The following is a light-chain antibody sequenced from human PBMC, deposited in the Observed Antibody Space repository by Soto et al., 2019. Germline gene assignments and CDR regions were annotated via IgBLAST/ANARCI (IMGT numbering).Light chain of an antibody. V-gene: IGLV1-47*02. CDR3: ISYRGSDTSYV. Sequence: QSVLTQPPSASGTPGQRVTISCSGSSSNIGSNYVYWYQQLPGTAPKLLIYGNNQRPSGVPDRFSGSKSGTSASLAISGLRSEDEADYYCISYRGSDTSYVFGTGTKLTVL. CDR2: GNN. J-gene: IGLJ1*01. CDR1: SSNIGSNY.